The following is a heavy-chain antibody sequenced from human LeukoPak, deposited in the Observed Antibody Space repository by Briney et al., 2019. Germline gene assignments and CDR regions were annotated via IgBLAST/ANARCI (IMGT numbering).Heavy chain of an antibody. CDR1: GFTFSSYS. V-gene: IGHV3-48*01. CDR3: ARVTIAARFWYYYYYMDV. D-gene: IGHD6-6*01. J-gene: IGHJ6*03. CDR2: ISSSSSTI. Sequence: GGSLRLSCAASGFTFSSYSMNWVRQAPGKGLEWVSYISSSSSTIYYADSVKGRFTISRDNAKNSLYLQMNSLRAEDTAVYYCARVTIAARFWYYYYYMDVWGKGTTVTVSS.